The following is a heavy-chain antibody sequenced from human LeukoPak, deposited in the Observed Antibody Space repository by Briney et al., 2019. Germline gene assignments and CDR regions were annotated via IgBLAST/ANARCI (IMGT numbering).Heavy chain of an antibody. Sequence: SETLSLTCTVSGASISDYYWSWLRQPPGKGLEWIGYISNTGRTEYNPSLTSRVTFSLDTSKNYFSLKLRSVTAADTAVYYCARDGGEAFCGGDCYSGWIDPWGQGTLVTVSS. CDR2: ISNTGRT. V-gene: IGHV4-59*01. J-gene: IGHJ5*02. D-gene: IGHD2-21*02. CDR3: ARDGGEAFCGGDCYSGWIDP. CDR1: GASISDYY.